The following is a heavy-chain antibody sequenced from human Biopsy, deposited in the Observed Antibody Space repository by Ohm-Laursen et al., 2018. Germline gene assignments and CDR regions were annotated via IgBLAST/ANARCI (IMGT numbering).Heavy chain of an antibody. V-gene: IGHV3-9*01. CDR3: AKDKGAHISYGDLYYFDS. J-gene: IGHJ4*02. D-gene: IGHD5-18*01. CDR1: RFTFEDYA. CDR2: IDWNRGSI. Sequence: RSLRLSCSASRFTFEDYAMHWVRLTPGKGLEWVSGIDWNRGSIAYGDSVKGRFTISRDNGENFLYLQMSSLRVEDTALYFCAKDKGAHISYGDLYYFDSWGPGTVVTVSA.